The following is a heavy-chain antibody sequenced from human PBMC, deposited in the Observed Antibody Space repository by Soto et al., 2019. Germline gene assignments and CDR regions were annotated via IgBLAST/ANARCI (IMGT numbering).Heavy chain of an antibody. D-gene: IGHD3-22*01. Sequence: GGSLRLSCAASGFTFSSYAMSWVRQAPVNGLEWVSAISGIFGSTYYADSVKGRFTISRDNSKNTLYLQMNSLRADDTAVYYCVKCVTMISPFRAWGQGTLATVSS. CDR2: ISGIFGST. J-gene: IGHJ5*02. CDR3: VKCVTMISPFRA. V-gene: IGHV3-23*01. CDR1: GFTFSSYA.